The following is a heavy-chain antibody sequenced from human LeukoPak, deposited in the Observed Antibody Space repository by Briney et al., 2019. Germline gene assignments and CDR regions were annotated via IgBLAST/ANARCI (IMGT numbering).Heavy chain of an antibody. D-gene: IGHD6-19*01. J-gene: IGHJ4*02. V-gene: IGHV4-59*01. CDR3: ARVSSGWSEFDY. Sequence: SETLSLTCTVSGGSISSYYWSWIRQPPGKGLEWIGYIYYSGSTNYNPSLKSRVTISVDTSKNQFSLKLSSVTAGDTAVYYCARVSSGWSEFDYWGQGTLVTVSS. CDR2: IYYSGST. CDR1: GGSISSYY.